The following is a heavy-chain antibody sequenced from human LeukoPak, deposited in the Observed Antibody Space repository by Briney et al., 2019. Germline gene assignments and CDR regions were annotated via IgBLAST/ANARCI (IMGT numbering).Heavy chain of an antibody. CDR2: IYYSGST. D-gene: IGHD3-22*01. Sequence: SETLSLTCTVSGGSLSSSSYYWGWIRQPPGKGLEWIGSIYYSGSTYYNPSLKSRVTISVDTSKNQFSLKLSSVTAVDTAVYYCARGYYDAPNNWFDPWGQGTLVTVSS. CDR3: ARGYYDAPNNWFDP. J-gene: IGHJ5*02. CDR1: GGSLSSSSYY. V-gene: IGHV4-39*07.